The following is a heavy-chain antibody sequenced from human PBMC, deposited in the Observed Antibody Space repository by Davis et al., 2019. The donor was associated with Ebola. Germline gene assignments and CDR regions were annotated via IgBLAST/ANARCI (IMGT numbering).Heavy chain of an antibody. CDR1: GGTFSSYA. Sequence: AASVKVSCKASGGTFSSYAISWVRQAPGQGLEWMGWMNPNSGNTGYAQKFQGRVTMTRNTSISTAYMELSSLRSEDTAVYYCARGPAGRITIFGVEFDPWGQGTLVTVSS. D-gene: IGHD3-3*01. J-gene: IGHJ5*02. V-gene: IGHV1-8*02. CDR2: MNPNSGNT. CDR3: ARGPAGRITIFGVEFDP.